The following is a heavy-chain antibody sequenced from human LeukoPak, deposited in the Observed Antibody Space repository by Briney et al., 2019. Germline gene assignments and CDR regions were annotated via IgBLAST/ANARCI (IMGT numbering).Heavy chain of an antibody. V-gene: IGHV4-4*02. CDR3: ARTSFCGGDCLYYLDY. D-gene: IGHD2-21*02. CDR2: IYHSGST. Sequence: SGTLSLTCAVSGGSISSSNWWSWVRPPPGKGLEWIGEIYHSGSTNYNPSLKRRVTISVDKSKDQFSLKLSSVTAADTAVYYCARTSFCGGDCLYYLDYWGQGTLVTVSS. J-gene: IGHJ4*02. CDR1: GGSISSSNW.